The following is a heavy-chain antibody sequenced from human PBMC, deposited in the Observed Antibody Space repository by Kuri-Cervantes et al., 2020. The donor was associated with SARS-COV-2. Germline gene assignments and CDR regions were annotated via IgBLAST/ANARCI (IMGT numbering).Heavy chain of an antibody. CDR1: GFTFSSYA. V-gene: IGHV3-30-3*01. Sequence: GESLKISCAASGFTFSSYAMHWVRQAPGKGLEWVAVISYDGSNKYYADSVKGRFTISRDKSKNTLYLQMNSLRAEDTAVYYRARGDYGDYGDYWGQGTLVTVSS. CDR2: ISYDGSNK. CDR3: ARGDYGDYGDY. D-gene: IGHD4-17*01. J-gene: IGHJ4*02.